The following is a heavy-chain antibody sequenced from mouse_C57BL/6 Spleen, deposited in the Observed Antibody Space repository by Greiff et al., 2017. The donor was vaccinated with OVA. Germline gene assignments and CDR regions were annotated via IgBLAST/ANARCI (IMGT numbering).Heavy chain of an antibody. Sequence: QVQLKESGPELVKPGASVKISCKASGYAFSSSWMNWVKQRPGKGLEWIGRIYPGDGATNYNGKFKGKATLTADKSSSTAYMQLSSLTSEDSAVYFWARTYYSIPSDAMDYWGQGTSVTVSS. V-gene: IGHV1-82*01. CDR2: IYPGDGAT. J-gene: IGHJ4*01. CDR1: GYAFSSSW. D-gene: IGHD2-5*01. CDR3: ARTYYSIPSDAMDY.